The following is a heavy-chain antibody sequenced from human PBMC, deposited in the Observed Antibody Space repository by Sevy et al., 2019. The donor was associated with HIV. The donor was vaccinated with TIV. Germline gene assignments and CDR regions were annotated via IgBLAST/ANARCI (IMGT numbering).Heavy chain of an antibody. CDR1: GFTFTYAW. CDR2: IKSKADGGTI. CDR3: STDPIILLLVTDGMDV. V-gene: IGHV3-15*01. Sequence: GESLRLSCAASGFTFTYAWMTWVRQAPGKGLEWLGRIKSKADGGTIDYAAPVKGRFTISRDDSKNTLYLQMNSLKTLDTSVYYCSTDPIILLLVTDGMDVWGRGTTVTVSS. J-gene: IGHJ6*02. D-gene: IGHD2-8*02.